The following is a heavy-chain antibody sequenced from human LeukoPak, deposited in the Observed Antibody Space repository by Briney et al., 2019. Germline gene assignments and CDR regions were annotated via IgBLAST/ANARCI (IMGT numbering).Heavy chain of an antibody. CDR3: AKAPVTTCRGAFCYPFDY. V-gene: IGHV3-7*03. CDR1: GFTFSSYW. CDR2: IKQDGSEK. J-gene: IGHJ4*02. Sequence: PGGSLRLSCAASGFTFSSYWMSWVRQAPGKGLGWVANIKQDGSEKYYVDSVKGRFTISRDSSKNTLFLQMNRLRPEDAAVYYCAKAPVTTCRGAFCYPFDYWGLGTLVTVSS. D-gene: IGHD2-15*01.